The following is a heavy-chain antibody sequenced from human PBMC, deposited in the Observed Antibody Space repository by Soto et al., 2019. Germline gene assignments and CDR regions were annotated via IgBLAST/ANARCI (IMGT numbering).Heavy chain of an antibody. CDR2: IYYSGST. Sequence: SETLSLTCTVSGGSISSGGYYWSWIRQHPGKGLEWIGYIYYSGSTYYNPSLKSRVTISVDTSKNQFSLKLSSVTAADTAVYYCARDLGDPYCSGGSSYPYTWFDPWGKETLVTVPS. D-gene: IGHD2-15*01. J-gene: IGHJ5*02. CDR3: ARDLGDPYCSGGSSYPYTWFDP. CDR1: GGSISSGGYY. V-gene: IGHV4-31*03.